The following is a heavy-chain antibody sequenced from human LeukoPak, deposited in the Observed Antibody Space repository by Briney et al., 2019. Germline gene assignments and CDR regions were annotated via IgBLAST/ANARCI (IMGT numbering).Heavy chain of an antibody. V-gene: IGHV1-8*01. CDR2: MSPNSGNT. D-gene: IGHD6-13*01. CDR1: GYTFTSYE. J-gene: IGHJ4*02. Sequence: ASVKVSCKAPGYTFTSYEINWVRQAPGQGLEWMGWMSPNSGNTGYAQEFQGRVTMTRNTSISTAYMELSSLRSEDTTVYYRARAPGITAVDYWGQGTLVTVSS. CDR3: ARAPGITAVDY.